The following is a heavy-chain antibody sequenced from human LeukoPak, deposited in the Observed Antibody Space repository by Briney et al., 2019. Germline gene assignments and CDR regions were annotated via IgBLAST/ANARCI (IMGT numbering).Heavy chain of an antibody. D-gene: IGHD4-23*01. V-gene: IGHV3-30*02. CDR2: IQYDGSKE. Sequence: PGGSLRLSCVASGFPFSSYGIHWVRQAPGKGLEWVAFIQYDGSKENYGDSVKGRFTISRDNSKNTLYLQMNSLRAEDTAVYYCAKDWVVTPRVYYYYYMDVWGKGTTVTVSS. CDR3: AKDWVVTPRVYYYYYMDV. CDR1: GFPFSSYG. J-gene: IGHJ6*03.